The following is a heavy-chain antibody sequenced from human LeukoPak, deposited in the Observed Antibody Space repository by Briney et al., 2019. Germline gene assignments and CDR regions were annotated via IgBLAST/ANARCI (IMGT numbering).Heavy chain of an antibody. CDR1: GFTVTNDY. D-gene: IGHD2-2*01. J-gene: IGHJ5*02. V-gene: IGHV3-66*01. CDR2: IYSGGST. Sequence: SGGSLRLSCAVSGFTVTNDYMNWVRQAPGKGLEWFSIIYSGGSTYYADSVKGRFTISRDNSKNTLYLQMNSLRPEDTAVYYCAKDPCSSNSCYLFNWFDPWGQGTLVTVSS. CDR3: AKDPCSSNSCYLFNWFDP.